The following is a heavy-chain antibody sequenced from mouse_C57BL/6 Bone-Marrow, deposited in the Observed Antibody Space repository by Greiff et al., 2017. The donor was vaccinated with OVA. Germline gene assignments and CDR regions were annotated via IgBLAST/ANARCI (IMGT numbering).Heavy chain of an antibody. Sequence: QVHVKQSGAELVKPGASVKISCKASGYAFSSYWMNWVKQRPGKGLEWIGQIYPGDGDTNYNGKFKGKATLTADKSSSTAYMQLSSLTSEDSAVYFCARRYGSSYYYFDYWGQGTTLTVSS. V-gene: IGHV1-80*01. CDR1: GYAFSSYW. J-gene: IGHJ2*01. CDR3: ARRYGSSYYYFDY. D-gene: IGHD1-1*01. CDR2: IYPGDGDT.